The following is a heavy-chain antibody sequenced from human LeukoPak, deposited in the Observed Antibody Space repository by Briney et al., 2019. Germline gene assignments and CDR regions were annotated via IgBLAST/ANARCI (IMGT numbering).Heavy chain of an antibody. Sequence: PSETLSLTCTVSGGSISSYYWSWIRQPPGKGLEWIGYIYYSGSTNYNPSLKSRVTISVDTSENQFSLKLSSVTAADTAVYYCARVLPSYYYYYMDVWGKGTTVTISS. CDR1: GGSISSYY. J-gene: IGHJ6*03. V-gene: IGHV4-59*12. CDR2: IYYSGST. CDR3: ARVLPSYYYYYMDV.